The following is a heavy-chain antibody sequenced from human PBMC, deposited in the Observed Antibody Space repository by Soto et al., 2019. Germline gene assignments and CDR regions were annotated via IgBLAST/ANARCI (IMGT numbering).Heavy chain of an antibody. CDR1: GFTFSDYY. V-gene: IGHV3-11*01. CDR2: NSSNGSTI. CDR3: ARDWWELSYYYGMDV. Sequence: PGGSLRLSCAASGFTFSDYYMSWIRQAPGKRKEWVSYNSSNGSTIYYADSVKGRFTISRDNAKNSLYLQMNSLRAEDTAVYYCARDWWELSYYYGMDVWGQGTTVTVSS. J-gene: IGHJ6*02. D-gene: IGHD1-26*01.